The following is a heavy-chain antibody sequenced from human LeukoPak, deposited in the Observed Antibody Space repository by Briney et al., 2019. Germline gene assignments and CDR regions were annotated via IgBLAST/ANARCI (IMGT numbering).Heavy chain of an antibody. CDR2: IYYSGST. CDR1: GGSISIYY. J-gene: IGHJ4*02. V-gene: IGHV4-59*01. Sequence: SETLSLTCTVSGGSISIYYWSWIRQPPGKGLEWIGYIYYSGSTNYNPSLKSRVTISVDTSKNQFSLKLSSVTAADTAVYYCARARGDGDLFDYWGQGTLVTVSS. D-gene: IGHD4-17*01. CDR3: ARARGDGDLFDY.